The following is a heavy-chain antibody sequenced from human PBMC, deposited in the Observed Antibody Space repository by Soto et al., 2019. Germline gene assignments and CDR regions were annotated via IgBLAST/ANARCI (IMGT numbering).Heavy chain of an antibody. V-gene: IGHV4-34*01. CDR2: INHSGST. Sequence: QVQLQQWGAGLLKPSETLSLTCAVYGGSFSGYYWSWIRQPPGKGLEWIGEINHSGSTNYNPSLKSRVTISVDTSKNQFSLKLSSVTAADTAVYYCARGKYDILTGYHDYWGQGTLVTVSS. D-gene: IGHD3-9*01. CDR1: GGSFSGYY. CDR3: ARGKYDILTGYHDY. J-gene: IGHJ4*02.